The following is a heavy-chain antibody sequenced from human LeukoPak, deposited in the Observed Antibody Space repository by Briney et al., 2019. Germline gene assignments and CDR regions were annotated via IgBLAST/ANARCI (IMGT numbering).Heavy chain of an antibody. V-gene: IGHV3-21*04. CDR3: ARAFGTTSIWVERYYFDY. Sequence: PGGSLRLSCAASGFTFSSYSMNWVRRAPGKGLEWVSSISSAGSYIYYADSLKGRFTISRDNDMNTLYLYMNSLRAEDTAVYYCARAFGTTSIWVERYYFDYWGQGTLVTVSS. J-gene: IGHJ4*02. CDR2: ISSAGSYI. CDR1: GFTFSSYS. D-gene: IGHD1-7*01.